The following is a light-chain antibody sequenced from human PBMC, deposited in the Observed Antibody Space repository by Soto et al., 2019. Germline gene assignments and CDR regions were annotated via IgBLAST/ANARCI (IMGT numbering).Light chain of an antibody. CDR2: GSY. Sequence: EIVLTQSPGTLSLSPGERATLSCRASQSVSNNYIAWYQQKPGQAPRLLIFGSYDRATGIPDRFSGSGSGTDFTLTISRLEPEEFAVYYCHQYGSSPPYTFGQGTNLEI. CDR1: QSVSNNY. J-gene: IGKJ2*01. CDR3: HQYGSSPPYT. V-gene: IGKV3-20*01.